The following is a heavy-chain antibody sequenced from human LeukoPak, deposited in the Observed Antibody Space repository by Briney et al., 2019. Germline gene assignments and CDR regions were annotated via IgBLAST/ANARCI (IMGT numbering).Heavy chain of an antibody. Sequence: PGESLKISCKGSGYSFTNYWIGWVRQMPGKGLEWMGRIDPSDSYTNYSPSFQGHVTISADKSISTAYLQWSSLKASDTAMYYCARPGGLSGTIKQQLHYWGQGTLVTVSS. J-gene: IGHJ4*02. CDR2: IDPSDSYT. CDR1: GYSFTNYW. D-gene: IGHD6-13*01. V-gene: IGHV5-10-1*01. CDR3: ARPGGLSGTIKQQLHY.